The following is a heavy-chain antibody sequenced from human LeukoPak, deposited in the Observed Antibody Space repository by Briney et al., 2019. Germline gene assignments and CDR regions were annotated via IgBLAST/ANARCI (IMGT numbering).Heavy chain of an antibody. CDR2: IKQDGSEK. D-gene: IGHD1-7*01. CDR3: ARDEGSSENWNYAQY. V-gene: IGHV3-7*01. J-gene: IGHJ4*02. Sequence: GGSLRLSCAASGFTFSSYSMNWVRQAPGKGLEWVANIKQDGSEKYYVDSVKGRFTISRDNAKNSLYLQMNSLRAEDTAVYYCARDEGSSENWNYAQYWGQGTLVTVSS. CDR1: GFTFSSYS.